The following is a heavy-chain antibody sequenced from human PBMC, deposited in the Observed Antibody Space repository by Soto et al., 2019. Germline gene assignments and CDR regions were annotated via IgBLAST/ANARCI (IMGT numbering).Heavy chain of an antibody. J-gene: IGHJ5*02. D-gene: IGHD3-9*01. Sequence: SETLSLTCTVSGGSISSSSYYWGWIRQPPGKGLEWIGSIYYSGSTYYNPSLKSRVTISVDTSKNQFSLKLSSVTAADTAVYYCARLGSGRRWLLIETYNWFEPWGQGTLVTVPS. CDR2: IYYSGST. V-gene: IGHV4-39*01. CDR1: GGSISSSSYY. CDR3: ARLGSGRRWLLIETYNWFEP.